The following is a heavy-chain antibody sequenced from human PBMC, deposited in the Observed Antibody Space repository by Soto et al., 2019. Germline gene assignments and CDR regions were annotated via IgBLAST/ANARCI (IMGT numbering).Heavy chain of an antibody. J-gene: IGHJ2*01. D-gene: IGHD1-1*01. CDR1: GGTFSSYA. CDR3: ARALFYNWNDGWYFDL. Sequence: QVQLVQSGAEVKKPGSSVKVSCKASGGTFSSYAISWVRQAPGQGLEWMGGIIPIVGTANYAQQFQGRVTITANESTSIANMELSSLRSEDTAVYYCARALFYNWNDGWYFDLWGRGTLVTVSS. CDR2: IIPIVGTA. V-gene: IGHV1-69*01.